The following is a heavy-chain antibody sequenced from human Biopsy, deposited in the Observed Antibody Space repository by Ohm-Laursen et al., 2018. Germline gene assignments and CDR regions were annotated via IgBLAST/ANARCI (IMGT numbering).Heavy chain of an antibody. D-gene: IGHD3-22*01. CDR2: IYYSGGT. J-gene: IGHJ3*02. V-gene: IGHV4-59*12. Sequence: SETLSLTCTVSGGSISSDYWSWIRQTPGKGLEWIGYIYYSGGTNYNPSLKSRVTLSMDTSKRQFSLKLSFVTAADTAVYYCARWTPEYDSSRYYLDAFDIWGQGTKVTVSS. CDR1: GGSISSDY. CDR3: ARWTPEYDSSRYYLDAFDI.